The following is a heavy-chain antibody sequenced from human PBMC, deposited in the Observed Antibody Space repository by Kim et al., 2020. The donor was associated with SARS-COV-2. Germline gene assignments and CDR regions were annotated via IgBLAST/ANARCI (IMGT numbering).Heavy chain of an antibody. CDR3: AHSGQGFRYFDWIFDY. J-gene: IGHJ4*02. Sequence: SGPTLVKPTQTLTLTCTFSGFSLSTSGVGVGWIRQPPGKALEWLALIYWDDDKRYSPSLKSRLTITKDTSKNQVVLTLTNMDPVDTATYYCAHSGQGFRYFDWIFDYWGQGTLVTVSS. CDR2: IYWDDDK. D-gene: IGHD3-9*01. CDR1: GFSLSTSGVG. V-gene: IGHV2-5*02.